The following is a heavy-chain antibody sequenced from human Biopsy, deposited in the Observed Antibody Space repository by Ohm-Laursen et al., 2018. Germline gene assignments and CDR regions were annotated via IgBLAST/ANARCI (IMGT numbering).Heavy chain of an antibody. CDR2: INHRGSN. Sequence: SQTLSLTCAVYGGFFSGFYWSWIRQPPGQGLEGIGEINHRGSNNYNPSLKSRVTIAVDTSKNQFPLKLRSVTAADTAVYYCARAVDYYSPYYYYGLDVWGQGTTVTVSS. D-gene: IGHD3-10*01. V-gene: IGHV4-34*01. CDR3: ARAVDYYSPYYYYGLDV. CDR1: GGFFSGFY. J-gene: IGHJ6*02.